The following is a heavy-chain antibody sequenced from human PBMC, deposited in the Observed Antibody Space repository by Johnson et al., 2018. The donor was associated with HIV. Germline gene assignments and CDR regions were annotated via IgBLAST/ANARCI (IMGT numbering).Heavy chain of an antibody. CDR3: ARALRTALGSPWNGGYDAFDI. D-gene: IGHD1-1*01. J-gene: IGHJ3*02. CDR1: GFTFSCYD. V-gene: IGHV3-13*01. Sequence: VQLVESGGGLVKPGGSLRLSCAASGFTFSCYDMHWVRQATGKGLEWVSTVGTAGDTYYPGSVKGRFTISRENAKNSLYLQMNSLRAGDTAVYYCARALRTALGSPWNGGYDAFDIWGQGTMVTVS. CDR2: VGTAGDT.